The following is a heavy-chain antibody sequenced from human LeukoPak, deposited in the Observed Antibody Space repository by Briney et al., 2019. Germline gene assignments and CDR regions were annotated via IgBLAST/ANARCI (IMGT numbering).Heavy chain of an antibody. D-gene: IGHD3-16*01. J-gene: IGHJ5*02. CDR3: ARGLARYWFDP. CDR1: GDSISTYY. CDR2: IYYSGCTKSIGST. V-gene: IGHV4-59*01. Sequence: PSETLSLTCTVSGDSISTYYWSWIRQSPGKGLEWIGYIYYSGCTKSIGSTNINPSLKSRVTISVDTSKNQFSLKLSSVTAADTAVYYCARGLARYWFDPWGQGTLVTVSS.